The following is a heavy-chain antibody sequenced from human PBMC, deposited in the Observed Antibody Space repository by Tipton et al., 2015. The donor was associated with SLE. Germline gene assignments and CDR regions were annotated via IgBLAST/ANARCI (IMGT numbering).Heavy chain of an antibody. CDR2: IYYSGST. V-gene: IGHV4-59*11. D-gene: IGHD2-21*02. CDR3: ASGYCGGDCYSPYYYGMDV. J-gene: IGHJ6*02. Sequence: TLSLTCTVSGGSISSHYWSWIRQPPGKGLEWIWYIYYSGSTNYNPSLKSRVTISVDTSKNQFSLKLNSVTAADTAVYYCASGYCGGDCYSPYYYGMDVWGQGTMVTVSS. CDR1: GGSISSHY.